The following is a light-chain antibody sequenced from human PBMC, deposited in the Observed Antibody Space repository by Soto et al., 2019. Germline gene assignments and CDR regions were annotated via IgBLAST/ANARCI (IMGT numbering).Light chain of an antibody. V-gene: IGKV3-15*01. Sequence: ETLMTQSPATLSVSPGEIATLSRRASQSVSDYLAWYQQRPGQAPRLLICGASTRATGFPARFIGSGSGTEFTLTISSLQSEDFAVYYCQQYKDWPHTFGQGTKVDI. J-gene: IGKJ1*01. CDR3: QQYKDWPHT. CDR2: GAS. CDR1: QSVSDY.